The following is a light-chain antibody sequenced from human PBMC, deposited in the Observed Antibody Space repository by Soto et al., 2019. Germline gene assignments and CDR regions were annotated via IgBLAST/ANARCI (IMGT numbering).Light chain of an antibody. Sequence: QSVLTQPASVSGSPGQSISISCTGSSSDVGAYNYVAWYQQKPGKAPKLLIYEVDNRTSGISHRFSGSKSGNTASLTISGLQTEDEADYYCSSYTVISTAVFGGGTKLTV. V-gene: IGLV2-14*01. J-gene: IGLJ3*02. CDR1: SSDVGAYNY. CDR3: SSYTVISTAV. CDR2: EVD.